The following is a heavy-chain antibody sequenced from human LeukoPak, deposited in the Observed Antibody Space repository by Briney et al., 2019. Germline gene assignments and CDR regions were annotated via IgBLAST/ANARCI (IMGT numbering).Heavy chain of an antibody. CDR2: IQQGGSHK. Sequence: PGGSLRLSCAASGFTFSSYWMGWVRQAPGKGLEWVANIQQGGSHKYYVDSVQGRFTISRDNAKNSLYLQMNSLRAEDTAVYYCAREQWLVAVRYFDFWGQGTPVTVSS. CDR1: GFTFSSYW. CDR3: AREQWLVAVRYFDF. V-gene: IGHV3-7*01. D-gene: IGHD6-19*01. J-gene: IGHJ4*02.